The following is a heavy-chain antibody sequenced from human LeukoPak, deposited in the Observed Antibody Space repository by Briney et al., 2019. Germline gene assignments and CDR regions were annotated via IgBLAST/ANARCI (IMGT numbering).Heavy chain of an antibody. Sequence: GEPLKISCQGSGYRFSTYWIGWVRQMPGKALEWMGIINPGDSDIRYNPSFQGQVTISADKSISTAYLQWSSLKASDTAMYYCARHAGGDGYNYYFDYWGQGTLVTVSS. J-gene: IGHJ4*02. CDR3: ARHAGGDGYNYYFDY. CDR2: INPGDSDI. D-gene: IGHD5-24*01. CDR1: GYRFSTYW. V-gene: IGHV5-51*01.